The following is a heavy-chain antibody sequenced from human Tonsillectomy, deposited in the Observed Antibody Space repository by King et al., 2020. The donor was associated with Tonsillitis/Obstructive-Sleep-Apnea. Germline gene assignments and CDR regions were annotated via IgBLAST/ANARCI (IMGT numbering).Heavy chain of an antibody. D-gene: IGHD6-13*01. V-gene: IGHV4-59*08. J-gene: IGHJ4*02. CDR1: GGPISSYY. CDR2: IYYSGST. CDR3: ARHGYSSSWSHFDY. Sequence: VQLQESGPGLVKPSETLSLTCTVSGGPISSYYWSWIRQPPGKGLEWIGYIYYSGSTNYNPSLKSRVTISVDTSKNQFSLKLSSVTAADTAVYYCARHGYSSSWSHFDYWGQGTLVTVSS.